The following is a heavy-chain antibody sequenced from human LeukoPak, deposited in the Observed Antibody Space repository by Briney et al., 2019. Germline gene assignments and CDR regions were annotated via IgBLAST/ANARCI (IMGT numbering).Heavy chain of an antibody. D-gene: IGHD3-22*01. J-gene: IGHJ4*02. V-gene: IGHV3-30*09. Sequence: GKSLRLSCAASRFTFTTFSDYVMHWARQAPGKGLEWVAAVSYDGGSEYYADSVKGRFAVSRDNSKNTLYLQMRSLRPEDTAVYYCASNFYDVGGYYYRTPVQYWGQGTPVTVS. CDR1: RFTFTTFSDYV. CDR2: VSYDGGSE. CDR3: ASNFYDVGGYYYRTPVQY.